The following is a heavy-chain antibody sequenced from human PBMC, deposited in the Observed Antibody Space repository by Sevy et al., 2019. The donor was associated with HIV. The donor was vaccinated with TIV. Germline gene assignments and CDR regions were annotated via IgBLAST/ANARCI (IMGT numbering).Heavy chain of an antibody. D-gene: IGHD6-19*01. Sequence: GGSLRLSCAISGFTVNDKYIIWVRQAPGKGLEWVSVIFSSGSTYYADSAKGRFTISRDNSKNTVGLQMNSVRAEDTAVYYCVSLFLSYRSGRSYFDYWGQGTLVTVSS. J-gene: IGHJ4*02. CDR3: VSLFLSYRSGRSYFDY. V-gene: IGHV3-66*02. CDR2: IFSSGST. CDR1: GFTVNDKY.